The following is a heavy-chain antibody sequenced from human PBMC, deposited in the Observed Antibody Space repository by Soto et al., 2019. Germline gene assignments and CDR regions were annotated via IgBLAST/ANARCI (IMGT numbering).Heavy chain of an antibody. Sequence: QVQLVQSGAEVKKPGASVKVSCKASGYTFTSYYMHWVRQAPGQGLEWMGIINPTRGGTHYAQKLQGRGTMTWDMSTLTVYMALSRLRSEDTAVYCCARGMTTVTSDAFDIWGQGTMVTVSS. V-gene: IGHV1-46*04. D-gene: IGHD4-4*01. CDR2: INPTRGGT. CDR1: GYTFTSYY. J-gene: IGHJ3*02. CDR3: ARGMTTVTSDAFDI.